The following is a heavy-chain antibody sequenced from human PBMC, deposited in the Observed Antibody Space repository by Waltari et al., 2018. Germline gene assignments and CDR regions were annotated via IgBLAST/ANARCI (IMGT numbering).Heavy chain of an antibody. J-gene: IGHJ3*02. Sequence: QVQLQQWGAGLLKPSETLSLTCAVYGGSFSGYYWSWIRQPPGKGLEWIGEINHSGSTNYNPSLKSRVTISVDTSKNQFALKLSSVTAADTAVYYCARGPFVLRYLKRAFDIWGQGTMVTVSS. CDR2: INHSGST. D-gene: IGHD3-9*01. CDR1: GGSFSGYY. CDR3: ARGPFVLRYLKRAFDI. V-gene: IGHV4-34*01.